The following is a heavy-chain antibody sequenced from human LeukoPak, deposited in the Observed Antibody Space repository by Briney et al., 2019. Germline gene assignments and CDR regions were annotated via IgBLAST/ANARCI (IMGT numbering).Heavy chain of an antibody. D-gene: IGHD5-18*01. CDR2: ISSTSIYI. J-gene: IGHJ4*02. V-gene: IGHV3-21*01. CDR1: GFTFSSYS. Sequence: PGGTLRLSCAASGFTFSSYSMNLVPQAPGPRLEWGSSISSTSIYIYYADSVKGRFTISRDKAKISLYLQMNSLRAEDTAVYYCARGVIQLKLRVDFDYWGQGAMVSVSS. CDR3: ARGVIQLKLRVDFDY.